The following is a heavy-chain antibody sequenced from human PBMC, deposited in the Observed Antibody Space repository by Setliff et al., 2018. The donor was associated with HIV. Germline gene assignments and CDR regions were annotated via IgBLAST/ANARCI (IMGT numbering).Heavy chain of an antibody. CDR3: ARGTRVGANDAFDI. Sequence: GASVKVSCKASGYTFTGYYMHWVRQAPGQGLEWMGRINPNSGGTNYAQKCQGRVTMTRDTSISKAYMELSRLRSDDTAVYYCARGTRVGANDAFDIWGQGTVVTVSS. D-gene: IGHD1-26*01. V-gene: IGHV1-2*06. J-gene: IGHJ3*02. CDR2: INPNSGGT. CDR1: GYTFTGYY.